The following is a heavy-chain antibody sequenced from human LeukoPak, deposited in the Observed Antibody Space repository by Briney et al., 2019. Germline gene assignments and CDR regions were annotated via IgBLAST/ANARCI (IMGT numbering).Heavy chain of an antibody. CDR3: ARDLPRLAFYFDY. CDR1: GFTFSSYS. Sequence: PGGSLRLSCAASGFTFSSYSMNWVRQAPGKGLEWVSYISSSSSIIYYADSAKGRFTISRDNAKNALYLQMNSLRAEDTAVYYCARDLPRLAFYFDYWGQGTLVTVSS. V-gene: IGHV3-48*01. D-gene: IGHD6-25*01. J-gene: IGHJ4*02. CDR2: ISSSSSII.